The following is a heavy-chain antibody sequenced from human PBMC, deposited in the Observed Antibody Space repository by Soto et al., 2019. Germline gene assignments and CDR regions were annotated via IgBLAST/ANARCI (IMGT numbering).Heavy chain of an antibody. CDR1: GFTFSSYS. CDR3: AGPDSDYEYYFDY. J-gene: IGHJ4*02. CDR2: ISSSSSTI. V-gene: IGHV3-48*01. Sequence: GGSLRLSCAASGFTFSSYSMNWVRQAPGKGLEWVSYISSSSSTIYYADSVKGRFTISRDNAKNSLYLQMNSLRAEDTAVYYCAGPDSDYEYYFDYWGQGTLVTVSS. D-gene: IGHD5-12*01.